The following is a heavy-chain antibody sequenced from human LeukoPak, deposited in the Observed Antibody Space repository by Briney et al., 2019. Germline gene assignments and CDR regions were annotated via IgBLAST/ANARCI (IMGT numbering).Heavy chain of an antibody. CDR3: ARTDIGDWGYFDY. CDR1: GFTFSSYE. D-gene: IGHD3/OR15-3a*01. Sequence: GGSLRLSCAASGFTFSSYEMNWVRQAPGKGLEWVSYISSSGSTIYYADSVKGRFTISRDNAKNSLYLQTNSLRAEDTAVYYCARTDIGDWGYFDYWGQGTLVTVSS. V-gene: IGHV3-48*03. J-gene: IGHJ4*02. CDR2: ISSSGSTI.